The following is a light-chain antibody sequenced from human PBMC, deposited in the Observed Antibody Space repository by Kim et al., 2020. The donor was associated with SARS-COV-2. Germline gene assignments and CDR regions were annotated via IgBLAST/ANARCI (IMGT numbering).Light chain of an antibody. Sequence: EIVLTQSPATLSLSPGERATLSCGASQSIANYLAWYQQKVGQAPRLLIYDASNRATGVPARFSGSGSGTDFNLTISSLEPEDLAVYYCQQRSYWPPMYTFRQGTKLEI. CDR2: DAS. CDR1: QSIANY. J-gene: IGKJ2*01. V-gene: IGKV3-11*01. CDR3: QQRSYWPPMYT.